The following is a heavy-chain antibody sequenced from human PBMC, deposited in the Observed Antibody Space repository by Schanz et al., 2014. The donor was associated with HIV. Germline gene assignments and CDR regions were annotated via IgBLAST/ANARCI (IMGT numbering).Heavy chain of an antibody. CDR2: ENYDGNNR. V-gene: IGHV3-33*01. J-gene: IGHJ3*02. CDR1: GFTFSSYG. Sequence: QVQLGESGGGVVQPGRSLRLSWAAAGFTFSSYGMHWVRQAPGKGREGGAVENYDGNNRVYADFVKGRFTSSRDNSKNTLYLQMNSLRGEDTAVYYCARSPDWAGTDAFDIWGQGTMVTVSS. CDR3: ARSPDWAGTDAFDI. D-gene: IGHD6-19*01.